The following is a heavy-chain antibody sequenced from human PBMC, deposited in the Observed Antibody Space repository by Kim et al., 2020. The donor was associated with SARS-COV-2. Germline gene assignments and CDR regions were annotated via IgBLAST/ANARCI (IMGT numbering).Heavy chain of an antibody. J-gene: IGHJ4*02. CDR2: ISSSSSYI. V-gene: IGHV3-21*01. CDR3: ARGTYYDRSGRPDY. D-gene: IGHD3-22*01. Sequence: GGSLRLSCAASGFTFNDYSMNWVRQAPGKGLEWVSSISSSSSYIYFADSVKGRFTISRDNARNSLYLQMNSLRAEDTAVYYCARGTYYDRSGRPDYWGQGILVTVSP. CDR1: GFTFNDYS.